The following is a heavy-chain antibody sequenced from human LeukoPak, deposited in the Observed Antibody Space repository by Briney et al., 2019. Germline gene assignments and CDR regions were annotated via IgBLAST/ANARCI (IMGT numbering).Heavy chain of an antibody. CDR3: ARDSDYSGNGNEDWFDP. D-gene: IGHD4-11*01. Sequence: ASVNVSCKASGFSFTSFGVTWVRQAPGQGLEWMGWISTYTGGTHYAEKFEDRGTMSIDTSTTTAYMELRSLRYEYTAVYYCARDSDYSGNGNEDWFDPWGQGTVVTVSS. CDR1: GFSFTSFG. J-gene: IGHJ5*02. V-gene: IGHV1-18*04. CDR2: ISTYTGGT.